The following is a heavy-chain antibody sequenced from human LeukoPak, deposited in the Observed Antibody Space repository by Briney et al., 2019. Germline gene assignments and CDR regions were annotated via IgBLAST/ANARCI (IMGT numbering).Heavy chain of an antibody. D-gene: IGHD1-26*01. CDR3: ARDHPLKYSGSYHDAFDI. CDR2: ISSNGGST. V-gene: IGHV3-64*01. Sequence: PGGSLRLSCAASGFTFSSYAMHWVRQAPGKGLEYVSAISSNGGSTYYANSVKGRFTISRDNSKNTLYLQMGSLRAEDMAVYYCARDHPLKYSGSYHDAFDIWGQGTMVTVSS. J-gene: IGHJ3*02. CDR1: GFTFSSYA.